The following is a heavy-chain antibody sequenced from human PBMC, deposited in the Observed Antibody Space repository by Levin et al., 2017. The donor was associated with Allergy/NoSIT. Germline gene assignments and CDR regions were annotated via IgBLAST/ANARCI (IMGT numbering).Heavy chain of an antibody. D-gene: IGHD6-6*01. V-gene: IGHV3-11*01. Sequence: GESLKISCAAAGFTLSEYSMTWIRQAPGKGPEWISDISSSGTTIHYADSVRGRLTISRDNAKNSPYLQMNSLRAEDTAVYYCARVPQLVKRNYYGMDVWGQGTTVTVSS. CDR1: GFTLSEYS. J-gene: IGHJ6*02. CDR3: ARVPQLVKRNYYGMDV. CDR2: ISSSGTTI.